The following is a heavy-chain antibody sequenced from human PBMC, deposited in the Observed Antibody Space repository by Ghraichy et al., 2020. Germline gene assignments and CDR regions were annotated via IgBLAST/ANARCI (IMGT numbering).Heavy chain of an antibody. J-gene: IGHJ6*02. V-gene: IGHV4-39*02. D-gene: IGHD7-27*01. CDR2: IYYSGST. CDR3: ARENLLGIGEDYYYYYGMDV. CDR1: GGSISSSSYY. Sequence: SETLSLTCTVSGGSISSSSYYWGWIRQPPGKGLEWIGSIYYSGSTYYNPSLKSRVTISVDTSKNQFSLKLSSVTAADTAVYYCARENLLGIGEDYYYYYGMDVWGQGTTVTVSS.